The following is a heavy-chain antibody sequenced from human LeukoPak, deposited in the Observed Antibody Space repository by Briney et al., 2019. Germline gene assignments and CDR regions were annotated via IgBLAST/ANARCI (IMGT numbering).Heavy chain of an antibody. Sequence: SETLSLTCTVSGCSISSSGSYWGWIRQPPGKVLGLIGSISYSGSTYYNPSLKSRVTIFLDTSRNQFSLKLNSVTAADTAMYFCAKEWTGSGERFDTWGQGKLVTASS. J-gene: IGHJ5*02. D-gene: IGHD4-17*01. V-gene: IGHV4-39*02. CDR2: ISYSGST. CDR1: GCSISSSGSY. CDR3: AKEWTGSGERFDT.